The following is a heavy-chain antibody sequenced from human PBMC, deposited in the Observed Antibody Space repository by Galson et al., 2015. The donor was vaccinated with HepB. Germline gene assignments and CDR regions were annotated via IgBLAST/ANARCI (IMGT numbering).Heavy chain of an antibody. CDR1: GYTFTSYG. J-gene: IGHJ3*02. CDR3: ARVLAAASTGAFDI. Sequence: SVKVSCKASGYTFTSYGISWVRQAPGQGLEWMGWISAYNGNTNYAQKLQGRVTMTTDTSTSTAYMELRSLRSDDTAVYYCARVLAAASTGAFDIWSQGTMVTVSS. D-gene: IGHD6-13*01. CDR2: ISAYNGNT. V-gene: IGHV1-18*04.